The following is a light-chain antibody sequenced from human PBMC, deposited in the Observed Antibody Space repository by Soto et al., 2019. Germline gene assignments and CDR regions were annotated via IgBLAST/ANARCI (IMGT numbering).Light chain of an antibody. CDR3: QQYGNWPPLT. CDR1: QSISNK. J-gene: IGKJ4*01. CDR2: DAS. Sequence: EIVMTQSPATLSLSPGEGATLSCRASQSISNKLAWYQQKPGQAPRLLMYDASTRATDIPARFSGSGSVAEFTLTITSPQSEDFAVYYCQQYGNWPPLTFGGGTKVDIK. V-gene: IGKV3-15*01.